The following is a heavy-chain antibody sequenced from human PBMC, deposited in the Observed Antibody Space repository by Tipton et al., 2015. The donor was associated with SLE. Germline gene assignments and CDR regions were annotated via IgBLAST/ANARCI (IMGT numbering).Heavy chain of an antibody. J-gene: IGHJ2*01. D-gene: IGHD3-22*01. CDR1: GGSISSSSFH. V-gene: IGHV4-39*07. Sequence: TLSLTCTVSGGSISSSSFHWGWIRQPPGKGLEWIGSIYYSGSTYYNPSLKSRVTISVDTSKNQFSLKLSSVTAADTAVYYCARGYYDSSGYYYVRYFDLWGRGTLVTVSS. CDR2: IYYSGST. CDR3: ARGYYDSSGYYYVRYFDL.